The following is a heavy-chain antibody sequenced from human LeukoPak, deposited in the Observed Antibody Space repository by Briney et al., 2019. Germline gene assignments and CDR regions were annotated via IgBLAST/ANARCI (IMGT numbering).Heavy chain of an antibody. CDR2: ISWNSGSI. V-gene: IGHV3-9*01. CDR1: GFTFDDYA. J-gene: IGHJ4*02. CDR3: ARAWHIAAAVLGY. D-gene: IGHD6-13*01. Sequence: GGSLRLSCAASGFTFDDYAMHWVRQAPGKGLEWVSGISWNSGSIGYADSVKGRFTISRDNAKNSLYLQMNSLRAEDTAVYYCARAWHIAAAVLGYWGQGTLVTVSS.